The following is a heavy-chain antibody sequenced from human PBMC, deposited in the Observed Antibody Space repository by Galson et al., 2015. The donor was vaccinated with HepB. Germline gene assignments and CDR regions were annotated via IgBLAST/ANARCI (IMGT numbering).Heavy chain of an antibody. CDR2: ISAYNGNT. CDR3: ARPRSRVDIVVVVAATGFDY. D-gene: IGHD2-15*01. Sequence: SVKVSCKASGGTFSSYGISWVRQAPGQGLEWMGWISAYNGNTNYAQKLQGRVTMTTDTSTSTAYMELRSLRSDDTAVYYCARPRSRVDIVVVVAATGFDYWGQGTLVTVSS. CDR1: GGTFSSYG. J-gene: IGHJ4*02. V-gene: IGHV1-18*01.